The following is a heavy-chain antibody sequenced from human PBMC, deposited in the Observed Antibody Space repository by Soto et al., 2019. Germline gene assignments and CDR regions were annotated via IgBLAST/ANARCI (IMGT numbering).Heavy chain of an antibody. Sequence: PGGSLRLSCTASGFTFGYYGMSWFRQSPGKGLEWVGFIRSKAYGGTTEYAASVKGRFTISRDDSKSIAYLQMNSLKTEDTAVYYCTRDLDTAMVSYYYYGMDVWGQGTTVTVSS. J-gene: IGHJ6*02. CDR1: GFTFGYYG. V-gene: IGHV3-49*03. CDR2: IRSKAYGGTT. CDR3: TRDLDTAMVSYYYYGMDV. D-gene: IGHD5-18*01.